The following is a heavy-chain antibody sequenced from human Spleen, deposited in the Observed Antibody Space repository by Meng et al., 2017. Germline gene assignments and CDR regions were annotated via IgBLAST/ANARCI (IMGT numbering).Heavy chain of an antibody. Sequence: SETLSLTCSVSGGSISNDYWSWVRQPPGKGLEWIGYIYYSGTTKYNPSLETRVTMSADTSKNQFSLKLTSVTAADTAVYYCAGGAVVTLIFYHAMDVWGQGTTVTVSS. J-gene: IGHJ6*02. CDR2: IYYSGTT. CDR1: GGSISNDY. CDR3: AGGAVVTLIFYHAMDV. D-gene: IGHD2-21*02. V-gene: IGHV4-59*08.